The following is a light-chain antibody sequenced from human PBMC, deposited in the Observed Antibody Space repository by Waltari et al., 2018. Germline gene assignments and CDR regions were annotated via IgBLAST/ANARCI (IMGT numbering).Light chain of an antibody. CDR1: SSDVGGYNY. Sequence: QSALTQPPSASGSPGQSVTISCTGTSSDVGGYNYVPWYQQHPGKAPKPRLYEVSKRPSGVPDRFSGSKSGNTASLTVSGLQAEDEADYYCSSYAGSNNYVFGTGTKVTVL. CDR3: SSYAGSNNYV. J-gene: IGLJ1*01. CDR2: EVS. V-gene: IGLV2-8*01.